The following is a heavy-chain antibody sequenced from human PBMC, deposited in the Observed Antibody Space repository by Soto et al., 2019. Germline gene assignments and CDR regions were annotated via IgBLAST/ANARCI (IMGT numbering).Heavy chain of an antibody. J-gene: IGHJ6*02. D-gene: IGHD6-19*01. CDR1: GFTFSFYG. Sequence: PGGSLRLSCAASGFTFSFYGMYWVRQAPGKGLEWVAIMSYDESNKYYSESVEGRFTISRDNSKNTLYLQMNSLRAEDTAVYYCAKGKSMEVPGRGDYYFYGMDVWGQGTTVTVSS. V-gene: IGHV3-30*18. CDR3: AKGKSMEVPGRGDYYFYGMDV. CDR2: MSYDESNK.